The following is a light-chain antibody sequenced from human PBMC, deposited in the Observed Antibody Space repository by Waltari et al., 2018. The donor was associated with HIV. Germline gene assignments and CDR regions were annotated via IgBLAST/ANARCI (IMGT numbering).Light chain of an antibody. CDR1: GSNFGKDN. J-gene: IGLJ2*01. Sequence: QSVLTQPPSVSAAPGQTVTISCSGSGSNFGKDNVSWYRQFPGSAPHLLIYDDDRRPSVISDRFSGTKSGTSATLGIAGLHAGDEADYYCETWDSSLSIMIFGGGTKVTVL. V-gene: IGLV1-51*01. CDR2: DDD. CDR3: ETWDSSLSIMI.